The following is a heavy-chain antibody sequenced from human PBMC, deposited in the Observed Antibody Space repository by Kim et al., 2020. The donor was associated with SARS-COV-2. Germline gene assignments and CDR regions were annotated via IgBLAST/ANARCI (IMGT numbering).Heavy chain of an antibody. CDR1: GFTFSNAW. CDR3: TTWDEVGPYYFDY. D-gene: IGHD1-26*01. Sequence: GGSLRLSCAASGFTFSNAWMSWVRQAPGKGLEWVGRIKSKTDGGTTDYAAPVKGRFTISRDDSKNTLYLQMNSLKTEDTAVYYCTTWDEVGPYYFDYWGQGTLVTVSS. CDR2: IKSKTDGGTT. V-gene: IGHV3-15*01. J-gene: IGHJ4*02.